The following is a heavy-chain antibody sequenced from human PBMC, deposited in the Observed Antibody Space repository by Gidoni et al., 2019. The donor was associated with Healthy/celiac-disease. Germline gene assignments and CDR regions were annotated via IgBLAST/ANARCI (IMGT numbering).Heavy chain of an antibody. CDR1: GGTFSSYA. CDR2: IIPIFGTA. V-gene: IGHV1-69*01. CDR3: ARPYEIRQWLAPSPLDYYYYMDV. D-gene: IGHD6-19*01. Sequence: GSSVKVSCKASGGTFSSYAISWVRQAPGQGLEWMGGIIPIFGTANYAQKFQGRVTITADESTSTAYMELSSLRSEDTAVYYCARPYEIRQWLAPSPLDYYYYMDVWGKGTTVTVSS. J-gene: IGHJ6*03.